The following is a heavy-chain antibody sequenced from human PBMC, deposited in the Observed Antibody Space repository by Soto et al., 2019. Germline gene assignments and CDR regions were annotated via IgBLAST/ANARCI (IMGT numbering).Heavy chain of an antibody. CDR1: GGSISSGDYY. J-gene: IGHJ6*02. Sequence: SETLSLTCTVSGGSISSGDYYWSWIRQPPGKGLEWIGYIYYSGSTYYNPSLKSRVTISVDTSKNQFSLKLSSVTAADTAVYYCARDCSGGSCYSSGGGYGMDVWGQGTTVTVSS. CDR3: ARDCSGGSCYSSGGGYGMDV. D-gene: IGHD2-15*01. V-gene: IGHV4-30-4*01. CDR2: IYYSGST.